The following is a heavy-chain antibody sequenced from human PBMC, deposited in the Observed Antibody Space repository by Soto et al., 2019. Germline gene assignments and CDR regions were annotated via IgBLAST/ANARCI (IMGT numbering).Heavy chain of an antibody. CDR2: LSASGGTT. Sequence: EVQLLESGGGLVQPGGSLRLSCAASGFTFSTHAMNWVRQAPGKGLEWVSTLSASGGTTYYTDSVKGRFTVFRDNSNNPLYLQLNSLRAEDTAVYYGAKTSSAPRTAGVYFFDSWCQGNLVTVSS. CDR3: AKTSSAPRTAGVYFFDS. D-gene: IGHD2-8*01. J-gene: IGHJ4*02. V-gene: IGHV3-23*01. CDR1: GFTFSTHA.